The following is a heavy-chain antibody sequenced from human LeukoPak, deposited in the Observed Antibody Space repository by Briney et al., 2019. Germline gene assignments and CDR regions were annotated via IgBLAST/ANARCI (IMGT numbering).Heavy chain of an antibody. J-gene: IGHJ2*01. D-gene: IGHD6-19*01. CDR1: GGSISSGDYY. CDR3: ARNTYSSGWYRGLNL. V-gene: IGHV4-30-4*01. Sequence: PSETLSLTCTVSGGSISSGDYYWSWIRQPPGKGLEWIGHIYYSGSTYYNPSLKSRVTISVDTSKNQFSLKLSSVTAADTAVYYCARNTYSSGWYRGLNLWGRGTLVTVSS. CDR2: IYYSGST.